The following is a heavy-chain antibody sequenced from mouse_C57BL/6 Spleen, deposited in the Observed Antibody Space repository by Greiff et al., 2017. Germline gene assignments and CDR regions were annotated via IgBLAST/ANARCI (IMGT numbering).Heavy chain of an antibody. D-gene: IGHD1-1*01. Sequence: DVQLQESGPVLVKPGASVKMSCKASGYTFTDYYMNWVKQSHGKSLEWIGVINPYNGGTSYNQKFKGKATLTVDKSSSTAYMELNSLTSEDSAVYYCARGGTTVVEYYFDYWGQGTTLTVSS. CDR1: GYTFTDYY. V-gene: IGHV1-19*01. J-gene: IGHJ2*01. CDR3: ARGGTTVVEYYFDY. CDR2: INPYNGGT.